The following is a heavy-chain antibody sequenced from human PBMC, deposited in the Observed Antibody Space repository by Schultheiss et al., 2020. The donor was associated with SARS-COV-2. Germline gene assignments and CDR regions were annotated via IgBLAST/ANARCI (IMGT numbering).Heavy chain of an antibody. CDR1: GGSISSGGYY. Sequence: SETLSLTCTVSGGSISSGGYYWSWIRQHPGKGLEWIGYIYYSGSTYYNPSLKSRVAISVDTSKNQFSLKLSSVTAADTAVYYCARGGWYYYYGMDVWGQGATVTVSS. CDR3: ARGGWYYYYGMDV. D-gene: IGHD6-19*01. CDR2: IYYSGST. V-gene: IGHV4-31*03. J-gene: IGHJ6*02.